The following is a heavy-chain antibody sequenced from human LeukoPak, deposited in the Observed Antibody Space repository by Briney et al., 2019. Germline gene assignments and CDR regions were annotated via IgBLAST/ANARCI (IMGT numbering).Heavy chain of an antibody. CDR3: ATYYDILTGPLGRADY. V-gene: IGHV3-21*01. CDR1: GFTFSSYS. J-gene: IGHJ4*02. D-gene: IGHD3-9*01. CDR2: ISSSSSYI. Sequence: GGSLRLSCAASGFTFSSYSMNWVPQAPGKGLEWVSSISSSSSYIYYAESVKGRFTISRDNAKNSPYLQMNSLRAEDTAVYYCATYYDILTGPLGRADYWGQGTLVTVSS.